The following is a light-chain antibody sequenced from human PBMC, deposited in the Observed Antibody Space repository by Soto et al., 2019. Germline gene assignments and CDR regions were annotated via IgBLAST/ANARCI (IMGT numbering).Light chain of an antibody. CDR1: SSNIGAGYD. CDR3: QSYDSSLSGSRV. J-gene: IGLJ2*01. V-gene: IGLV1-40*01. CDR2: GNN. Sequence: QSVLTQPPSVSGAPGQRVTISCTGSSSNIGAGYDVHWYQQLPGTAPKLLIYGNNNRPSGVPDRFSGSQSGTSASLAITGLRAEDEADYYCQSYDSSLSGSRVFGGGTQLTVL.